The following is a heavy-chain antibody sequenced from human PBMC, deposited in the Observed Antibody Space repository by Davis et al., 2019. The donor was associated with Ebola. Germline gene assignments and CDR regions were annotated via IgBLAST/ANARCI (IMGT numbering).Heavy chain of an antibody. CDR2: ISSRGDFL. Sequence: GESLKISCAASGFTFSSYAMNWVRQAPGKGLEWVSSISSRGDFLSYADSVQGRFTISRDNANNAVSLQMNSLRAEDTAVYYCVSSGSFYDYHAYFDNWGQGALVTVSS. D-gene: IGHD3-16*02. V-gene: IGHV3-21*01. J-gene: IGHJ4*02. CDR3: VSSGSFYDYHAYFDN. CDR1: GFTFSSYA.